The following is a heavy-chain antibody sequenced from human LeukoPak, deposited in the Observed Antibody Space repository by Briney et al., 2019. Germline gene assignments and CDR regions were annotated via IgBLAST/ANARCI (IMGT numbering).Heavy chain of an antibody. CDR3: ANWAATIRNFNY. CDR2: INPDSGGT. J-gene: IGHJ4*02. D-gene: IGHD5-12*01. CDR1: GYTFTDYY. Sequence: GASVKVSCTASGYTFTDYYIHWVRQAPGQGLEWMGWINPDSGGTNFAQKFQGRVTMTRDTSITTVYMELTRLRSDDTAVYYCANWAATIRNFNYWGQGTLVTVSS. V-gene: IGHV1-2*02.